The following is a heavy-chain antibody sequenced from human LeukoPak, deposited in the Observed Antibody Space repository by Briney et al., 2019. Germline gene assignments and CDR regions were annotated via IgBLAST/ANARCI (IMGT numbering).Heavy chain of an antibody. J-gene: IGHJ4*02. CDR1: GFTFSCYW. CDR2: IKDDGSQK. CDR3: ARRSGWCDY. V-gene: IGHV3-7*03. D-gene: IGHD6-19*01. Sequence: GGSLRLSCAASGFTFSCYWMTWVRQAPGKGLERVANIKDDGSQKYYVDSVKGRFTVSRDNAKNSLYLQINSPRPEDTAVYYCARRSGWCDYWGQGTLVTVSS.